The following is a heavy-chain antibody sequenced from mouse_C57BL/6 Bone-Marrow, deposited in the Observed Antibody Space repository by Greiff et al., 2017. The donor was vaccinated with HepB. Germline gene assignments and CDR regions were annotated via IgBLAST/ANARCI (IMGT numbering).Heavy chain of an antibody. D-gene: IGHD1-1*01. Sequence: QVQLQQPGAELVMPGASVKLSCKASGYTFTSYWMHWVKQRPGQGLEWIGEIDPSDSYTNYNQKFKGKSTLTVDKSSSTAYVQLSSLTSEDSAVYYCAILDYWGQGTTLTVSS. CDR2: IDPSDSYT. J-gene: IGHJ2*01. V-gene: IGHV1-69*01. CDR1: GYTFTSYW. CDR3: AILDY.